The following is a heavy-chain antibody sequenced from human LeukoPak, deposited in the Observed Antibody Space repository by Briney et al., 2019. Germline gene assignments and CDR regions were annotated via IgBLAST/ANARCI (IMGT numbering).Heavy chain of an antibody. CDR2: ISSSSSYT. CDR3: ASGGDAFSTYY. CDR1: GFTFSDYC. Sequence: PGGSLRLSCAASGFTFSDYCMSWIRQAPGKGLEWVSYISSSSSYTNYADSVKGRFTISRDNAQNTVYLQMNSLRAEDTAIYYCASGGDAFSTYYWGQGTLVTVSS. J-gene: IGHJ4*02. D-gene: IGHD2-21*01. V-gene: IGHV3-11*06.